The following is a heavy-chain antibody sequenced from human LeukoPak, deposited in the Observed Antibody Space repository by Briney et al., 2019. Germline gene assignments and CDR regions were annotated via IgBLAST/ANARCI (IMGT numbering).Heavy chain of an antibody. Sequence: ASVKVSCKASGYTFTGYYMHWVRQTPGQGLEWMGWINPNSGGTNYAQKFQGRVTMTRDTSISTAYMELSRLRSEDTAVYYCARAGVPLRAIFGVVIYGNWFDPWGQGTLVTVSS. CDR2: INPNSGGT. J-gene: IGHJ5*02. CDR3: ARAGVPLRAIFGVVIYGNWFDP. V-gene: IGHV1-2*02. D-gene: IGHD3-3*01. CDR1: GYTFTGYY.